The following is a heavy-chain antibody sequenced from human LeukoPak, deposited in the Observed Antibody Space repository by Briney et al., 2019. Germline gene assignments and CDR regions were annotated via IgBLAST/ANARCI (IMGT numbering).Heavy chain of an antibody. D-gene: IGHD5-24*01. CDR2: INHSGST. Sequence: SETLSLTCAVYGGSFSGYYWSWIRQPPGKGLEWIGEINHSGSTNYNPSLKSRVTISVDTSKNQFSLKLSSVTAADTAVYYCARRGKGRRDGYKSGTSVQLGISPQRLWGQGTLVTVSS. V-gene: IGHV4-34*01. J-gene: IGHJ4*02. CDR1: GGSFSGYY. CDR3: ARRGKGRRDGYKSGTSVQLGISPQRL.